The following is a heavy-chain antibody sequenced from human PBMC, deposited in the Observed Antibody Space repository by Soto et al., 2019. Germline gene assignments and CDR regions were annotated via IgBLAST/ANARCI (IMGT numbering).Heavy chain of an antibody. CDR3: ARLPSRHLVDY. D-gene: IGHD3-3*02. J-gene: IGHJ4*02. CDR2: MYYGVST. CDR1: GSSISSSGYY. Sequence: QLQVQESGPGLVKPSETLSLTCPVSGSSISSSGYYWGWIRQPPGKGLEWIGSMYYGVSTYYNPSLKSRVTVSVDASKNQFSLNLSSVTAADTAVYYCARLPSRHLVDYWGQGTLVTVSS. V-gene: IGHV4-39*01.